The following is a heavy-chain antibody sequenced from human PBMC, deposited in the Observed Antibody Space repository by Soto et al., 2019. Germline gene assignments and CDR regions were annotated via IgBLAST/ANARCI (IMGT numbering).Heavy chain of an antibody. CDR1: GFTFSGSA. D-gene: IGHD2-21*02. V-gene: IGHV3-73*02. Sequence: EVQLVESGGGLVQPGGSLKLSCAASGFTFSGSAMHWVRQASGKGLEWVGRIRSKANSYATAYAASVNGRFTISRDDSKNTAYRQMNSLKTEDTAVYYCTRHALQYCGGDCYLLPYFDLWGRGTLVTVSS. J-gene: IGHJ2*01. CDR2: IRSKANSYAT. CDR3: TRHALQYCGGDCYLLPYFDL.